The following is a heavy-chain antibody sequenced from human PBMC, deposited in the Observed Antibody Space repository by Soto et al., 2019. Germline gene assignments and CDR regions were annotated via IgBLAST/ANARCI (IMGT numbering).Heavy chain of an antibody. CDR3: ARVAGAAADYFDY. Sequence: TLSLTCAVSGGSISSGGYSWSWIRQPPGKGLEWIGYIYHSGSTYYNPSLKSRVTISVDRSKNQFSLKLSSVTAADTAVYYCARVAGAAADYFDYWGQGTLVTVSS. V-gene: IGHV4-30-2*01. D-gene: IGHD6-13*01. J-gene: IGHJ4*02. CDR1: GGSISSGGYS. CDR2: IYHSGST.